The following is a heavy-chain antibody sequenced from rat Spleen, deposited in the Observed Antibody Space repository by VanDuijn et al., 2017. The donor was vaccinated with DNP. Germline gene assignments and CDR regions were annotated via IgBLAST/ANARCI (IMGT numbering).Heavy chain of an antibody. D-gene: IGHD1-2*01. CDR3: ARWHLYLSYFDY. Sequence: QVQLKESGPGLVQPSQTLSLTCTVAGFSLTSYYVHWVRQPPGKDLEWMGVIWNTGATQFNSALKSRLSISKDTSKSQVFLEMNSLQTEDTAMYFCARWHLYLSYFDYWGQGVMVTVSS. CDR1: GFSLTSYY. J-gene: IGHJ2*01. CDR2: IWNTGAT. V-gene: IGHV2-41*01.